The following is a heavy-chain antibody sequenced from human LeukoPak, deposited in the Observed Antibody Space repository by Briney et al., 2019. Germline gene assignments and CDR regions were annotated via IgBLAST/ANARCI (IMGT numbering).Heavy chain of an antibody. V-gene: IGHV1-18*01. CDR2: ISAFNGDT. D-gene: IGHD2-2*01. CDR1: GYTFTNYG. Sequence: ASVKVSCKSSGYTFTNYGITWVRQAPGQGLEWMGWISAFNGDTNYAQNLQGRVTMTTDTSTSTAYMELRSLTSGDTAVYYCARDRGPSYCTSTTCRTLDWWGQGTLVTVSS. J-gene: IGHJ4*02. CDR3: ARDRGPSYCTSTTCRTLDW.